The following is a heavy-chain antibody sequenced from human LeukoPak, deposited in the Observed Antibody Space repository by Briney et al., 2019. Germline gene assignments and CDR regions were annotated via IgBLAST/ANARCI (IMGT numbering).Heavy chain of an antibody. CDR2: ISGSGGST. CDR3: ARGGWGFDYGDYDY. V-gene: IGHV3-23*01. J-gene: IGHJ4*02. CDR1: GFTFSNYA. Sequence: PGGSLRLSCAASGFTFSNYAMSWVRQAPGKGLEWVSAISGSGGSTYYADSVKGRFTVSRDFSKNTLYLQMNSLRAEDTAVHYCARGGWGFDYGDYDYWGQGTLVTISS. D-gene: IGHD4-17*01.